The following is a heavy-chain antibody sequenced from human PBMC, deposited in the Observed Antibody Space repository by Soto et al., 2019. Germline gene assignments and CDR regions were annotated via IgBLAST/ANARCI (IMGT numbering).Heavy chain of an antibody. J-gene: IGHJ4*02. CDR3: ARHKDTSSRYLLPDF. V-gene: IGHV4-39*01. Sequence: SETLSLTCTVSGGSISSRSYYWGWIRQPPGKGLEWIGSIYYSGNAYYNPSLKSRVAVSVDTSKNQFSLKVTSVTATDTAVYYCARHKDTSSRYLLPDFWGQGTLVTVSS. CDR1: GGSISSRSYY. CDR2: IYYSGNA. D-gene: IGHD6-13*01.